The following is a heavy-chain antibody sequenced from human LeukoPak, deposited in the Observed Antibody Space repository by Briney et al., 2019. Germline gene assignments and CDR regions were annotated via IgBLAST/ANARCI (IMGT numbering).Heavy chain of an antibody. CDR2: IYTSGST. Sequence: MTSETLSLTCTVSGGSMSSYYWSWLRQPPGKGLEWIGRIYTSGSTNYNPSLKSRVTMSVDTSKKQFSLKLSYVTAADTAVYYCARPRRYYFDYWGHGTLVTVSS. J-gene: IGHJ4*01. CDR3: ARPRRYYFDY. V-gene: IGHV4-4*07. CDR1: GGSMSSYY.